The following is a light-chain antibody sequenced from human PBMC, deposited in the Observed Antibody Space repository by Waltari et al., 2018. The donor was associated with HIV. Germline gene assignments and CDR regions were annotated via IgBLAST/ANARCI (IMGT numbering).Light chain of an antibody. Sequence: QSALTQPPSVYGSLGPYVTISCTGTSSDVGHHNAVSLYQQSPGTAPTLMIYDVSNRPAGVPDRFSGSKSGNTASLTISGLQAEDEADYYCSSFTTSITVVFGGGTKLTVL. CDR2: DVS. CDR1: SSDVGHHNA. J-gene: IGLJ2*01. CDR3: SSFTTSITVV. V-gene: IGLV2-18*02.